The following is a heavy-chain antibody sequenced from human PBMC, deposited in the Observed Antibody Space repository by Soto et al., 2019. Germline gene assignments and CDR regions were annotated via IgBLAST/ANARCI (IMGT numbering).Heavy chain of an antibody. V-gene: IGHV1-18*01. D-gene: IGHD7-27*01. Sequence: IQLLQSAGAVKRPGASVKVSCKASGYTFNTFGVTWVRQAPGEGLEWMGCISGYGGKRDYSRKLQGRLTLTADPSTSTSYMELRNLTSDDTAVYYCARGWGKYFGANDFWGQGTLVTLSS. J-gene: IGHJ4*02. CDR3: ARGWGKYFGANDF. CDR1: GYTFNTFG. CDR2: ISGYGGKR.